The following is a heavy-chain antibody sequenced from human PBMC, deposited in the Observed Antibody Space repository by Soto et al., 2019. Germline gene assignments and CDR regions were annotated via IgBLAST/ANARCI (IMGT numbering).Heavy chain of an antibody. V-gene: IGHV4-34*01. CDR2: INHSGNT. Sequence: SETLSLTCAVYGGSFSGYYWSWIRQPPGKGLEWIGEINHSGNTNYNPSLKSRVTISVDTSKNQFSLKLSSVTAADTAVYYCARRRLGVTTDYWGRGTLVTVSS. CDR3: ARRRLGVTTDY. CDR1: GGSFSGYY. D-gene: IGHD4-17*01. J-gene: IGHJ4*02.